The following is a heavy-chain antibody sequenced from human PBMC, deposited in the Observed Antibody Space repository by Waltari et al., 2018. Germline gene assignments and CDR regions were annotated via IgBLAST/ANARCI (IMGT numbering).Heavy chain of an antibody. CDR3: ARGLIVVVITPGGMDV. V-gene: IGHV1-3*01. CDR2: INAGNGNT. D-gene: IGHD3-22*01. J-gene: IGHJ6*02. Sequence: QVQLVQSGAEVKKPGASVKVSCKASGYTFTSYAMHWLRQAPGQRLEWMGWINAGNGNTKYSQKFQGRVTITRDTSASTAYMELSSLRSEDTAVYYCARGLIVVVITPGGMDVWGQGTTVTVSS. CDR1: GYTFTSYA.